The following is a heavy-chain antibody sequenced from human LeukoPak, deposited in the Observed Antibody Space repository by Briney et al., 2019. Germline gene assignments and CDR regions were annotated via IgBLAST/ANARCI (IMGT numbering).Heavy chain of an antibody. CDR3: ARGFPLRSYGDAFDI. CDR2: IYYTGRT. CDR1: GGSISSSSYY. V-gene: IGHV4-39*07. J-gene: IGHJ3*02. D-gene: IGHD1-26*01. Sequence: SETLSLTCTVSGGSISSSSYYWGWIRQPPGKGLEWIGSIYYTGRTIYNPSLKSRVTISVDASKNKFSLRLSSMTAADTAVYYCARGFPLRSYGDAFDIWGQGTMVTVSS.